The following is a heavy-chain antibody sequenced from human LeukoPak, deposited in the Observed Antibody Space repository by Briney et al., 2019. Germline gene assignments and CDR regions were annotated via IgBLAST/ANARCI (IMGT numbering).Heavy chain of an antibody. J-gene: IGHJ4*02. CDR1: GYTFTGYY. CDR3: ARTSSTTVVTSH. CDR2: INPNSGDT. V-gene: IGHV1-2*02. Sequence: ASVTVSCKASGYTFTGYYMHWVQQAPGQGLECMGWINPNSGDTYYAQKFQGRVTMTRDTSINTAYMELSSLRSDDTAMYYCARTSSTTVVTSHWGQGTLVTVSS. D-gene: IGHD4-23*01.